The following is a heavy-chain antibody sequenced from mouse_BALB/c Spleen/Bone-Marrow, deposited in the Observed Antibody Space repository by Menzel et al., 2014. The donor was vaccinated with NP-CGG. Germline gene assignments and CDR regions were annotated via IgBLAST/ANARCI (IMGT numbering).Heavy chain of an antibody. Sequence: VHLVESGAELVRPGTSVKVSCKASGYAFTNYLIEWVKQRPGQGLEWIGVINPGSGGTNYNGKFKGKATLTADKSSSTAYMQLSSLTSVDSAVYFCARNSYYGSSYNYFDYWGQGTTLTVSS. CDR2: INPGSGGT. V-gene: IGHV1-54*01. D-gene: IGHD1-1*01. J-gene: IGHJ2*01. CDR3: ARNSYYGSSYNYFDY. CDR1: GYAFTNYL.